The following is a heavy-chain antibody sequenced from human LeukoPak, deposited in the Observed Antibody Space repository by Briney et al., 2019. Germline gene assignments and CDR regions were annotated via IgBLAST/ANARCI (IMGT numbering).Heavy chain of an antibody. Sequence: PGGSLRLSCAASGFTFSNYEMNWVRQAPGKGLEWVSYISSSGSTIYYADSVKGRFTISRDNAKNSLYLQMNSLRAEDMALYYCAKDTQYYGSGPFGYWGQGTLVTVSS. CDR3: AKDTQYYGSGPFGY. J-gene: IGHJ4*02. V-gene: IGHV3-48*03. CDR1: GFTFSNYE. D-gene: IGHD3-10*01. CDR2: ISSSGSTI.